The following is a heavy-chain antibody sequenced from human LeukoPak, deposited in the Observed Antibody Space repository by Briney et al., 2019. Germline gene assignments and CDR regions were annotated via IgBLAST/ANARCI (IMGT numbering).Heavy chain of an antibody. CDR1: GYTFTSYG. D-gene: IGHD1-26*01. CDR3: ARSSVGARRRIDY. CDR2: ISAYNGNT. V-gene: IGHV1-18*01. J-gene: IGHJ4*02. Sequence: ASVKVSCKTSGYTFTSYGITWVRQAPGQGLEWMGWISAYNGNTDYAQKLRGRVTMTTDTPTSTAYMELRSLRSDDTAVYYCARSSVGARRRIDYWGQGTLVTVSS.